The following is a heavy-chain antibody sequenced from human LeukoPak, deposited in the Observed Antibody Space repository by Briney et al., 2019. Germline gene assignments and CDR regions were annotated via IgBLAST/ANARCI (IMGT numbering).Heavy chain of an antibody. J-gene: IGHJ4*02. CDR3: ARDGSYCTNGVCYTIDLVADY. D-gene: IGHD2-8*01. Sequence: ASVKVSCKASGYTFTGYYMHWVRQAPGQGLEWMGWINSNSGGRNYAQKCQGRITMTRDTLISRASIELNRPKSDDTAVYYCARDGSYCTNGVCYTIDLVADYWGQGTLVTVSS. V-gene: IGHV1-2*02. CDR2: INSNSGGR. CDR1: GYTFTGYY.